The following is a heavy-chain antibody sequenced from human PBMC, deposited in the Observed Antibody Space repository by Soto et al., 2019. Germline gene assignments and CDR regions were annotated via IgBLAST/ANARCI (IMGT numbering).Heavy chain of an antibody. J-gene: IGHJ5*02. D-gene: IGHD6-13*01. V-gene: IGHV4-31*03. CDR3: ARVFSDSSSFFDP. Sequence: PSATLSLTCTVSGGSISSGNYYWSWIRQHPGKGLEWIGYIYYSGSTSYNPSLKCRVTLSVDTSKNLFSLILSSVTAADTAVYYCARVFSDSSSFFDPWGQGTLVTVSS. CDR1: GGSISSGNYY. CDR2: IYYSGST.